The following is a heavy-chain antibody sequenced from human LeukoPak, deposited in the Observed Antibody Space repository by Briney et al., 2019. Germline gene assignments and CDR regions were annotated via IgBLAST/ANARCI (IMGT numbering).Heavy chain of an antibody. D-gene: IGHD4-11*01. CDR1: GFTFSDYY. CDR2: ISSSGSTTI. J-gene: IGHJ4*02. CDR3: VRNGGHDYIYFDY. V-gene: IGHV3-11*04. Sequence: PGGSLRLSCAASGFTFSDYYMSWIRQTPGKGLEWVSYISSSGSTTIYYADSVKGRFTLSRDNAKNSLYLQMNSLSAEDTAVYYCVRNGGHDYIYFDYWGQGTLVTVSS.